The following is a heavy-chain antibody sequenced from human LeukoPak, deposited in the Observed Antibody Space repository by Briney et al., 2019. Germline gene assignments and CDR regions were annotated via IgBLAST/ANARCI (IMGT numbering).Heavy chain of an antibody. Sequence: ASVKVSFKASGYTFTGYYMHWVRQAPGQGLEWMGWINPNSGGTNYAQKFQGRVTMTRDTSISTAYMELSRLRSDDTAVYYCAREWAGDYYYGSGSYYSVNWFDPWGQGTLVTVSS. D-gene: IGHD3-10*01. V-gene: IGHV1-2*02. CDR2: INPNSGGT. CDR1: GYTFTGYY. CDR3: AREWAGDYYYGSGSYYSVNWFDP. J-gene: IGHJ5*02.